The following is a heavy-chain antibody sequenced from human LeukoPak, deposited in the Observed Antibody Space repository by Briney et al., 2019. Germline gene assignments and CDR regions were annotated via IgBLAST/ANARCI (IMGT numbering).Heavy chain of an antibody. Sequence: GASVKVSCKASGYTFTGYYMHWVRPAPGQGLEWMGWINPNSGGTNYAQKFQGRVTMTRDTSISTAYMELSRLRSDDTAVYYCARDRGSFSNKYNWFDPWGQGTLVTVSS. CDR1: GYTFTGYY. CDR3: ARDRGSFSNKYNWFDP. V-gene: IGHV1-2*02. J-gene: IGHJ5*02. CDR2: INPNSGGT. D-gene: IGHD3-16*01.